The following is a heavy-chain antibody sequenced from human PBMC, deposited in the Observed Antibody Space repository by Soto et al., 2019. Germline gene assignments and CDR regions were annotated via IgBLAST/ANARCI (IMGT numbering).Heavy chain of an antibody. D-gene: IGHD6-13*01. CDR2: IYYSGST. CDR1: GGSISSYY. V-gene: IGHV4-59*01. CDR3: ARCIAAAGIFWFDP. J-gene: IGHJ5*02. Sequence: SETLSLTCTVSGGSISSYYWSWIRQPPGKGLEWIGYIYYSGSTNCNPSLKSRVTISVDTSKNQFSLKLSSVTAAETAVYYCARCIAAAGIFWFDPWGQGTLVTVSS.